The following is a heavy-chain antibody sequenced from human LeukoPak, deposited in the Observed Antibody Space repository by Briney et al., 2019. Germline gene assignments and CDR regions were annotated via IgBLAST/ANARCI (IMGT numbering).Heavy chain of an antibody. D-gene: IGHD6-13*01. CDR2: ISYDGSNK. V-gene: IGHV3-30-3*01. CDR3: ARVSDESSWYGNWFDP. Sequence: GGSLRLSCAASDFPFSNFWMHWVRQAPGKGLEWVAVISYDGSNKYYADSVKGRFTISRDNSKNTLYLQMNSLRAEDTAVYYCARVSDESSWYGNWFDPWGQGTLVTVSS. J-gene: IGHJ5*02. CDR1: DFPFSNFW.